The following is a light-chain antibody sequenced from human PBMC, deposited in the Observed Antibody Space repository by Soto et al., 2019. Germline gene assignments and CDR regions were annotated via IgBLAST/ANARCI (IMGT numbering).Light chain of an antibody. CDR3: LQYNGYYRT. J-gene: IGKJ1*01. Sequence: DIQMTQSPSNLSASVGETFSITCRASQTISGWLAWYQQRPGKAPNXMIFDASTLESGVPSRFSGSWSGTTFTLTISSLQSDDVATYYCLQYNGYYRTLGQGTKVDIK. CDR1: QTISGW. CDR2: DAS. V-gene: IGKV1-5*01.